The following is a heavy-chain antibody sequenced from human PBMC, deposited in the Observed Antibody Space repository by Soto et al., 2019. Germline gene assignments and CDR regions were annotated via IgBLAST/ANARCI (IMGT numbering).Heavy chain of an antibody. V-gene: IGHV1-69*02. Sequence: GASVKVSCKASGGTFSSYTISWVRQAPGQGLEWMGRIIPILGIANYAQKFQGRVTITADKSTSTAYMELSSLRSEDTAVYYCARSFTMVRGVISYYYYGMDVWGQGTTVTVSS. J-gene: IGHJ6*02. CDR2: IIPILGIA. D-gene: IGHD3-10*01. CDR1: GGTFSSYT. CDR3: ARSFTMVRGVISYYYYGMDV.